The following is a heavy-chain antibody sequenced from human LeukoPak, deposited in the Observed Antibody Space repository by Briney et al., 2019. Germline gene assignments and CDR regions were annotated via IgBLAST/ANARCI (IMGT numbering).Heavy chain of an antibody. CDR2: IFPGDSDT. CDR1: GYNFLTYW. V-gene: IGHV5-51*01. J-gene: IGHJ4*02. Sequence: NPGESLKISCKGSGYNFLTYWLAWVRPLPGKGLEWMGIIFPGDSDTRYSPSFQGQVTISADKSINTAYLQWSSLKASDTAIYYCARSYSGYDHLDYWGQGTLVTVSS. CDR3: ARSYSGYDHLDY. D-gene: IGHD5-12*01.